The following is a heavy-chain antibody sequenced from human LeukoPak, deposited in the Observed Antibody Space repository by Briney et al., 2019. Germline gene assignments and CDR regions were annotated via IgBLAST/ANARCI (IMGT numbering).Heavy chain of an antibody. CDR1: GFTVSHNY. J-gene: IGHJ4*02. CDR3: ARGGDILTVLDY. CDR2: ISSDGTT. V-gene: IGHV3-53*01. Sequence: GGSLRLSCAASGFTVSHNYMTWVRQAPGKGLEWVSVISSDGTTYYADSVKGRFTISRDISKNTLFLQLNSLRAEDTAVYYCARGGDILTVLDYWGQGTLVTVSS. D-gene: IGHD3-9*01.